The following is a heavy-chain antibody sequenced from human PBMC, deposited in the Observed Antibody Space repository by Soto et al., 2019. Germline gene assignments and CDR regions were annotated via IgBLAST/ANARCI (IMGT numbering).Heavy chain of an antibody. CDR2: IIPILGIA. V-gene: IGHV1-69*02. CDR1: GGTFSSYT. D-gene: IGHD3-16*01. J-gene: IGHJ4*02. CDR3: ARGNRNHPWGFAYLDY. Sequence: QVQLVQSGAEVKKPGSSVKVSCKASGGTFSSYTISWVRQAPGQGLEWMGRIIPILGIANYAQKFQGRVTITADKPTGKAYMGLSSLGSEDTAVYYCARGNRNHPWGFAYLDYWGQGTLVTVSP.